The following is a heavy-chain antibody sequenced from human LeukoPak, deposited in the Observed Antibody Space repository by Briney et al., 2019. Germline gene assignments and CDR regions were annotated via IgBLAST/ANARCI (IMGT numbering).Heavy chain of an antibody. V-gene: IGHV3-23*01. CDR1: GFTFSSYA. CDR2: ISGSGGST. J-gene: IGHJ4*02. Sequence: GGSLRLSCAASGFTFSSYAMSWVRQAPGKGLEWVSAISGSGGSTYYADSVKGRFTISRDNSKNTLYLQMNSLRAEDTAVYYCTNVYWGREYYFDYWGQGALVTVSS. D-gene: IGHD2-8*01. CDR3: TNVYWGREYYFDY.